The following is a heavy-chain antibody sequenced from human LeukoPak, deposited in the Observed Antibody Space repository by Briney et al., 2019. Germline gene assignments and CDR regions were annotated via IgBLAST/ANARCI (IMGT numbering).Heavy chain of an antibody. Sequence: AASVKVSCKASGGTFSNYAISWVRQAPGQGLEWMGGIIPLFRTSNHPQKFQGRVTVTTDESTSTAYMELSSLRFEDTAVYYCSTSVPGYSSGWYTCGQGTLVTVSS. J-gene: IGHJ5*02. CDR2: IIPLFRTS. CDR3: STSVPGYSSGWYT. CDR1: GGTFSNYA. V-gene: IGHV1-69*05. D-gene: IGHD6-19*01.